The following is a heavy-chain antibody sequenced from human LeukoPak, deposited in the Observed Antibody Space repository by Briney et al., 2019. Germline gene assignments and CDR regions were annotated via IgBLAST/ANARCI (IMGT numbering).Heavy chain of an antibody. CDR1: GGSISSYY. CDR2: IYYSGST. CDR3: ARVAYCGGDCYSNPAFDI. Sequence: SETLSLTCTVSGGSISSYYWSWIRQPPGKGLEWIGYIYYSGSTNYNPSLKSRVTISVDTSKNQFSLKLSSVTAADTAVYYCARVAYCGGDCYSNPAFDIWGRGTMVTVSS. V-gene: IGHV4-59*01. J-gene: IGHJ3*02. D-gene: IGHD2-21*02.